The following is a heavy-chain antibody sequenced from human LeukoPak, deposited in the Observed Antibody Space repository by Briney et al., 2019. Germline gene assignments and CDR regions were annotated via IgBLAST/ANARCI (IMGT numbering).Heavy chain of an antibody. Sequence: GGSLRLSCAASGFRFGNYGMHWVRQAPGKGLEWVAVMSDDGRNKYYADSVRGRFTISRDNSKNMLYLQMNNLRPEDTAVYHCAKDADTATIIYWYFDLWGRGTLVTVSS. J-gene: IGHJ2*01. CDR2: MSDDGRNK. V-gene: IGHV3-30*18. CDR1: GFRFGNYG. CDR3: AKDADTATIIYWYFDL. D-gene: IGHD5-18*01.